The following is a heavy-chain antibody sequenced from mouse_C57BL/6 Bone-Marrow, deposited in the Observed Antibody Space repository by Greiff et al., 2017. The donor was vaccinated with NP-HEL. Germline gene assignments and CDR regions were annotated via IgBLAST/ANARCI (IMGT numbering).Heavy chain of an antibody. Sequence: EVQRVESGGGLVQPGGSLKLSCAASGFTFSDYYMYWVRQTPEKRLGWVAYISNGGGSTYYPDTVQGRFTISRDNAKNPLYLQMGRLKSEDTAMYYCARHEGIYDGYPFAYWGQGTLVTVSA. V-gene: IGHV5-12*01. CDR2: ISNGGGST. J-gene: IGHJ3*01. CDR1: GFTFSDYY. CDR3: ARHEGIYDGYPFAY. D-gene: IGHD2-3*01.